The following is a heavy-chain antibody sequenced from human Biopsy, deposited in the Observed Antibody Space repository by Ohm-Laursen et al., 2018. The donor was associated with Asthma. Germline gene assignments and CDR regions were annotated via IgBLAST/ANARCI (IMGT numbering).Heavy chain of an antibody. D-gene: IGHD3-3*01. CDR2: SNQGGSP. Sequence: GTLSLTCGVYRGSLRVYVWSWIRQPPGKGLEWIGESNQGGSPTFNPSLKSRVTISRDTSKNQLSLRLRSVTAADTAVYYCASGPEWYGLDVWGQGTTVTVSS. CDR3: ASGPEWYGLDV. J-gene: IGHJ6*02. V-gene: IGHV4-34*01. CDR1: RGSLRVYV.